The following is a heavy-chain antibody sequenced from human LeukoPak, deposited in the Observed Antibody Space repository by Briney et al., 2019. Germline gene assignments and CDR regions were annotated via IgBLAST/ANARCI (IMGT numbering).Heavy chain of an antibody. V-gene: IGHV3-48*04. J-gene: IGHJ4*02. Sequence: GGSLRLSCAASGFTFSGSAMHWVRQAPGKGLEWVSYISSSGSTIYYADSVKGRFTLSRDNAKNSLYLQMNSLRAEDTAVYYCARAGWFGEFSDYWGQGTLVTVSS. CDR2: ISSSGSTI. D-gene: IGHD3-10*01. CDR3: ARAGWFGEFSDY. CDR1: GFTFSGSA.